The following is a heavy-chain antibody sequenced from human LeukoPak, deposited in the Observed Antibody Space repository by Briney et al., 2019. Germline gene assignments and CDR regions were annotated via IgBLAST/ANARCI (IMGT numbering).Heavy chain of an antibody. CDR3: ARRWDSRFFFDF. CDR2: ISGSGGST. Sequence: GGSLRLSCAASGFTFSNYGMSWVRQAPGKGLEWVSAISGSGGSTYYADSVKGRFTISRDNSKNMLYLQMNSLRAEDTALYYCARRWDSRFFFDFWGQGTLVTVSS. V-gene: IGHV3-23*01. D-gene: IGHD1-26*01. CDR1: GFTFSNYG. J-gene: IGHJ4*02.